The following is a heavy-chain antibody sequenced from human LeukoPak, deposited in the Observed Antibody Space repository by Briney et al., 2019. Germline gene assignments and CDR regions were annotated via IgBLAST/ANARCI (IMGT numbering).Heavy chain of an antibody. J-gene: IGHJ4*02. CDR1: GDSISRYY. V-gene: IGHV4-59*01. Sequence: SETLSLTCTVSGDSISRYYWSWIRQPPGKGLEWIGYIYYSGSTNYNPSLKSRVTISVDTSKNQFSLKLTSVTAADTAVYHCGRYRSAGTEGIGIDYWGQGILVAVSS. CDR2: IYYSGST. CDR3: GRYRSAGTEGIGIDY. D-gene: IGHD1-7*01.